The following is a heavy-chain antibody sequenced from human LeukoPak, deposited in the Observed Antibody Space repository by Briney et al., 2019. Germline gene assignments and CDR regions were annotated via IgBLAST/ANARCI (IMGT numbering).Heavy chain of an antibody. CDR2: IDWDDDK. D-gene: IGHD3-22*01. CDR1: GFSLSTSGMR. J-gene: IGHJ4*02. CDR3: ARMDYDSRGYYPY. V-gene: IGHV2-70*04. Sequence: SGPTLVNPTQTLTLTCTFSGFSLSTSGMRVSWIRQPPGKALEWLARIDWDDDKFYSTSLKTRLTISKDTSKNQVVLTMTNMEPVDTATYYCARMDYDSRGYYPYWGQGTLVTVSS.